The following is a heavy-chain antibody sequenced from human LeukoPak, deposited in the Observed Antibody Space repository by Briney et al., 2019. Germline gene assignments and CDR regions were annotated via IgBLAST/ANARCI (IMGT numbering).Heavy chain of an antibody. CDR1: GGTFSSYA. D-gene: IGHD5-12*01. CDR2: IIPIFGTA. CDR3: ATDRRLRGYSGYDYGTLFDY. J-gene: IGHJ4*02. V-gene: IGHV1-69*06. Sequence: VASVKVSCKASGGTFSSYAISWVRQAPGQGLEWMGGIIPIFGTANYAQKFQGRVTITADKSTSTAYMELSSLRSEDTAVYYCATDRRLRGYSGYDYGTLFDYWGQGTLVTVSS.